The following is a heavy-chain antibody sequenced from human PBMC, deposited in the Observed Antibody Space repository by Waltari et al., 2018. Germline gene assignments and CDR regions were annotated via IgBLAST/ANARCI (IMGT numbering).Heavy chain of an antibody. V-gene: IGHV4-39*07. CDR1: GGSISSSSYY. D-gene: IGHD4-17*01. J-gene: IGHJ3*02. CDR3: ARASTVTTARDSFDI. CDR2: IYYSGST. Sequence: QLQLQESGPGLVKPSETLSLTCTVSGGSISSSSYYWGWIRRPPVKGLEWIGSIYYSGSTYYNPSLKSRVTISVDTSKNQFSLKLTSVTAADTAVYYCARASTVTTARDSFDIWGQGTMVTVSS.